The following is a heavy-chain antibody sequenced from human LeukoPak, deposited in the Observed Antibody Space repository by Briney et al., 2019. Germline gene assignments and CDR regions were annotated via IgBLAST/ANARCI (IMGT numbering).Heavy chain of an antibody. V-gene: IGHV3-21*01. D-gene: IGHD3-22*01. CDR2: ISSSSSYI. J-gene: IGHJ4*02. CDR3: ARVPKRRYDSSGYYLDC. Sequence: PGGSLRLSCAASGFTFSSYSMNWVRQAPGKGLEWVSSISSSSSYIYYADSVKGRFTISRDNAKNSLYLQMNSLRAEDTAVYYCARVPKRRYDSSGYYLDCWGQGTLVTVSS. CDR1: GFTFSSYS.